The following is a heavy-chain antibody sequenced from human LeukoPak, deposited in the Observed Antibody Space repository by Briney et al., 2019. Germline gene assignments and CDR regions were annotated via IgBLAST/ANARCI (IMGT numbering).Heavy chain of an antibody. CDR2: INPNSGGT. CDR3: ARPTTVTDYDACDI. CDR1: VYTLTYYY. Sequence: ASVKVAFMASVYTLTYYYMHWARPAPGQGLAWMGWINPNSGGTNYAQKFQGRVTMTRDTSISTAYMELSSLRSDYTAVYYCARPTTVTDYDACDIWGQGTRVTVSS. V-gene: IGHV1-2*02. D-gene: IGHD4-17*01. J-gene: IGHJ3*02.